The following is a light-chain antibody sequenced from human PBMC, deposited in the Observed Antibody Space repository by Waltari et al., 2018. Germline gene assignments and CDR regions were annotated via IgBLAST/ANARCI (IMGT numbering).Light chain of an antibody. CDR3: QHYVRLPAT. Sequence: EIVLTQSPGTLSLSRGERATRSCRASQSVSSTVAWYQQKPGQAPRLRIYGSSSRATGIPDRFSGSGSGTDFSLTISRLEPEDFAVYYCQHYVRLPATFGQGTKVEIK. V-gene: IGKV3-20*01. CDR1: QSVSSTV. CDR2: GSS. J-gene: IGKJ1*01.